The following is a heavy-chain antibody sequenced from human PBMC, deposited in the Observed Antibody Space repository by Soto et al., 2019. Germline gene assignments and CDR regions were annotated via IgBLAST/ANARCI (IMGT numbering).Heavy chain of an antibody. D-gene: IGHD1-7*01. J-gene: IGHJ6*03. V-gene: IGHV6-1*01. Sequence: SQTLSLTCAISGDSGSSNSAAWNWIRLSPSRGLEWLARTYYRSRWYNDYAVSVSSRITVNPDTSKNQFSLQLTSVTPEDTAVYYCAGTTSHQWYYMDVWGKGTTVTVSS. CDR2: TYYRSRWYN. CDR1: GDSGSSNSAA. CDR3: AGTTSHQWYYMDV.